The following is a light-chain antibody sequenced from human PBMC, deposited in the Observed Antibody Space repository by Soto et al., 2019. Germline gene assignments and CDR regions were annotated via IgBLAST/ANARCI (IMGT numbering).Light chain of an antibody. CDR2: GAS. V-gene: IGKV3-20*01. CDR1: QTVSSS. J-gene: IGKJ3*01. CDR3: QQYGSSLFT. Sequence: EIVLTQSPATLSLSPGERATLSCRASQTVSSSLAWYQQKPGQAPRLLIHGASRRATGIPDRFSGSGSGTDFTLTITRLEPEDFAVYYCQQYGSSLFTFGPGTKVDIK.